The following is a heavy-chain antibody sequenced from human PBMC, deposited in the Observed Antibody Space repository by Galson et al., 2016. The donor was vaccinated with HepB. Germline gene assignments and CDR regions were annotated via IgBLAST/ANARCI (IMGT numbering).Heavy chain of an antibody. CDR1: GFAFSNSA. CDR3: AVWLQAHFDH. CDR2: ISPGRPNT. J-gene: IGHJ4*02. V-gene: IGHV3-23*01. D-gene: IGHD5-24*01. Sequence: SLRLSCAASGFAFSNSAMGWIRQVPGKGLEWVSTISPGRPNTHYADSVWSRFTISRDDAKVTVFLHMYSLRDEDTAVYYCAVWLQAHFDHWGQGTFVAVSS.